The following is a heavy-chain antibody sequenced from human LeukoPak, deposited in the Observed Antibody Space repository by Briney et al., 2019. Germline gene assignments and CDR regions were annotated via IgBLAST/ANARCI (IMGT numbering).Heavy chain of an antibody. CDR1: GYTFTSYG. CDR2: ISAYNGNT. Sequence: GASVKVSCKASGYTFTSYGISWVRQAPGQGLEWMGWISAYNGNTNYAQKLQGRVTMTRNTSISTAYMELSSLRSEDTAVYYCARGLYDSSGYYYYLDYWGQGTLVTVSS. D-gene: IGHD3-22*01. CDR3: ARGLYDSSGYYYYLDY. V-gene: IGHV1-18*04. J-gene: IGHJ4*02.